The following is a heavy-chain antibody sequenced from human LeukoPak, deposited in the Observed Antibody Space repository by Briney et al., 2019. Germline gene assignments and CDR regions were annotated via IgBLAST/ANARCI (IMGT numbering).Heavy chain of an antibody. CDR1: GYSFTNYW. D-gene: IGHD3-22*01. Sequence: GESLKISCKGSGYSFTNYWIGWVRQMPGKGLEWMGIIYPGDSDTKYSPSFQGQVTISADKSISTAYLQWTSLKASDTAMFYCAKLSNGYYSTPFDYWGQGTLVTVSS. CDR3: AKLSNGYYSTPFDY. CDR2: IYPGDSDT. V-gene: IGHV5-51*01. J-gene: IGHJ4*02.